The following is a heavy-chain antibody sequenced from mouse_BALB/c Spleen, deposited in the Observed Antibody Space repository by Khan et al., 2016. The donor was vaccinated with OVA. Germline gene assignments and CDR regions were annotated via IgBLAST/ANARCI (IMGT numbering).Heavy chain of an antibody. D-gene: IGHD2-4*01. CDR2: IWGDGST. V-gene: IGHV2-6-7*01. CDR3: AREIYYDYAYYYAMDY. J-gene: IGHJ4*01. Sequence: VKLLESGPGLVAPSQSLPITCTVSGFSLTGYGVNWVRQPPGKGLEWLGMIWGDGSTDYNSALKSRLSISKDKSKSQVFLKMNSLHTDDTARYYCAREIYYDYAYYYAMDYWGQGTSVTVSS. CDR1: GFSLTGYG.